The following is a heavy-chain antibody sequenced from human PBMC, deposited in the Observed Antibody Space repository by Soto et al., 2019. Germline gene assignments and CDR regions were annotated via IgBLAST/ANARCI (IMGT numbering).Heavy chain of an antibody. CDR2: IIPIFGTA. CDR1: GGTFSSYA. J-gene: IGHJ5*02. V-gene: IGHV1-69*12. CDR3: ARDMGPSSGYYPYWFDP. D-gene: IGHD3-22*01. Sequence: QVQLVQSGAEVKKPGSSVKVSCKASGGTFSSYAISWVRQAPGQGLEWMGGIIPIFGTANYAQKFQGRVTITADESTSRAYMELSSLRSEDTAVYYCARDMGPSSGYYPYWFDPWGQGTLVTVSS.